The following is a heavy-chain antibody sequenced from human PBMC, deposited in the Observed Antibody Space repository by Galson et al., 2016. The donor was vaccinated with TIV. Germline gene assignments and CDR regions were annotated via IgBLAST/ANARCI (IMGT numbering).Heavy chain of an antibody. CDR1: GFTFTEYY. CDR3: ARAVTMRVADYYYGMDV. V-gene: IGHV3-11*04. J-gene: IGHJ6*02. D-gene: IGHD3-3*01. Sequence: SLRLSCAVSGFTFTEYYMNWIRRTPGKGLEWVSYISNGGSTTYYADFVKGRFTVSRDNAKSSLYLQMNSLRAEDTGVYYCARAVTMRVADYYYGMDVWGQGTTVTAAS. CDR2: ISNGGSTT.